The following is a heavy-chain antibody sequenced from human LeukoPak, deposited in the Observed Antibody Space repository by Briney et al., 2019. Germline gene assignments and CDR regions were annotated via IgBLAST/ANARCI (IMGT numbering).Heavy chain of an antibody. CDR2: INHSGST. Sequence: PSETLSLTCAVYGGSFSGYYWSWIRQPPGKGLEWIGEINHSGSTNYNPSLKSRVTISVDTSKNQFSLKLSFVTAADTAVYYCARDVPGYSSSWYSGTVRWFDPWGQGTLVTVSS. CDR1: GGSFSGYY. J-gene: IGHJ5*02. D-gene: IGHD6-13*01. CDR3: ARDVPGYSSSWYSGTVRWFDP. V-gene: IGHV4-34*01.